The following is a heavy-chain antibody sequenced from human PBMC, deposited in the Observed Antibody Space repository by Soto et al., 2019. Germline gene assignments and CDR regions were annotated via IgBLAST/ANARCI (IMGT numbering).Heavy chain of an antibody. CDR2: INGYGHGA. V-gene: IGHV1-18*01. Sequence: QVQLVQSGAEVRQPGASVKVSCKASGYSFTTYGMSWVRQAPGQGLEYMGWINGYGHGAKYVQRFQGRFSMTTGTSTTTVYMALRSLTSDDKAVYYCVRALSGEFYYWGPGTVVIVSP. D-gene: IGHD3-10*01. J-gene: IGHJ4*02. CDR3: VRALSGEFYY. CDR1: GYSFTTYG.